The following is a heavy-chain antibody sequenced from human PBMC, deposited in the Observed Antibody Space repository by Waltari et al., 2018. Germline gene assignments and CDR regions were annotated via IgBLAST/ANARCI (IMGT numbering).Heavy chain of an antibody. D-gene: IGHD6-6*01. CDR3: ASDIQGDSRHYGMDV. CDR1: GGSISSSSYY. J-gene: IGHJ6*02. Sequence: QLQLQESGPGLVKPSETLSLTCTVSGGSISSSSYYWGWIRQPPGKGREWIGSSYYSASTYSNPSPKCRFATSVVTSKTQFSRTLRAVTAADTAVYYCASDIQGDSRHYGMDVWGQGTTVTVSS. V-gene: IGHV4-39*01. CDR2: SYYSAST.